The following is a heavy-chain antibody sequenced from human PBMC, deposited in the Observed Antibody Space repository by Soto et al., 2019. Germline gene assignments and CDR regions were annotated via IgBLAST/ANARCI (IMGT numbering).Heavy chain of an antibody. D-gene: IGHD2-21*02. J-gene: IGHJ5*02. CDR1: GFTFSSYT. CDR3: AKGFIGDCGGDCTVDT. Sequence: GSLRLSCAASGFTFSSYTMSWVRQAPGKGLEWVSGISATGGSTYYADSVKGRFTFSRDNSKNTLYLQMNSLRAEDTAVYYCAKGFIGDCGGDCTVDTWGQGTLVTVSS. CDR2: ISATGGST. V-gene: IGHV3-23*01.